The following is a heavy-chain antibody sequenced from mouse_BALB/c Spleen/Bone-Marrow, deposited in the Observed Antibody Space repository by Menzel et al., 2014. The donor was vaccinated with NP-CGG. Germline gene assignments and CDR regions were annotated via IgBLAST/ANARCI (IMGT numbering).Heavy chain of an antibody. Sequence: QVQLKESGPGLVQPSQSLSITCTVSGFSLTSYGVHWVRQSPGKGLEWLGVILRGGSTDYNAAFMSRLSITKDNSKSQVFFKMNSLQADDTAIYYCAKKREIYYGYGAMDYWGQRTSVTVPS. V-gene: IGHV2-5*01. CDR3: AKKREIYYGYGAMDY. CDR2: ILRGGST. CDR1: GFSLTSYG. D-gene: IGHD2-2*01. J-gene: IGHJ4*01.